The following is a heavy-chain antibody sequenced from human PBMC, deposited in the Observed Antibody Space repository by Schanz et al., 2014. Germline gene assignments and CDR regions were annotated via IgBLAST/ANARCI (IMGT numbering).Heavy chain of an antibody. CDR1: GFSFNTYG. V-gene: IGHV3-33*01. CDR3: ARDSRPNYDFLTAYYSIDY. Sequence: QAQLMESGGGVVQPGTSLILSCSVSGFSFNTYGIHWFRQPAGKGLEWVAVIWNNGVTKYYADSVRGRFTISRDNAKNTLYLQMNSLRAEDTAVYYCARDSRPNYDFLTAYYSIDYWGQGTLVTVSS. J-gene: IGHJ4*02. D-gene: IGHD3-9*01. CDR2: IWNNGVTK.